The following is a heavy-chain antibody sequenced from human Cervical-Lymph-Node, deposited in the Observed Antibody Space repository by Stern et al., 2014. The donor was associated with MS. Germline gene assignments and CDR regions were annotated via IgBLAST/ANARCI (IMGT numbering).Heavy chain of an antibody. D-gene: IGHD2-2*01. CDR1: GYTFTSYY. J-gene: IGHJ4*02. CDR3: ARGLSTSGPY. CDR2: INPSSGSP. Sequence: VQLVESGAEATKPGASVKVSCKASGYTFTSYYMHWVRQAPGQGLEWMGMINPSSGSPSYAQKVQGRVTMPRDTFKSTVYMQLSSLRSEDTAVYYCARGLSTSGPYWGQGTLVTVSS. V-gene: IGHV1-46*04.